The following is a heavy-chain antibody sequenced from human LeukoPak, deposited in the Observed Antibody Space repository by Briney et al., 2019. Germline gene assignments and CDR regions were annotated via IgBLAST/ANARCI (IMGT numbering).Heavy chain of an antibody. V-gene: IGHV1-2*02. CDR2: INPNSGGT. CDR1: GYTFTGYY. J-gene: IGHJ4*02. D-gene: IGHD3-22*01. Sequence: ASVKVSCKASGYTFTGYYMHWVRQAPGQGLEWMGWINPNSGGTNYAQKFQGRVTMTRDTSISTAYMELSRLGSDDTAVYYCAGDSSGYYTIDYWGQGTLVTVSS. CDR3: AGDSSGYYTIDY.